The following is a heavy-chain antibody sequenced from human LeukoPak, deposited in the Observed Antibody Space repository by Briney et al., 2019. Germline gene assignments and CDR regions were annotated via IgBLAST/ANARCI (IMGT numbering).Heavy chain of an antibody. D-gene: IGHD4-17*01. J-gene: IGHJ4*02. CDR3: ARDRGYGDYGGGYFDY. Sequence: GGSLRLSCAASEFTFSSYAMHWVRQAPGKGLEWVAVISYDGSNKYYADSVKGRFTISRDNSKNTLCLQMNSLRAGDTAVYYCARDRGYGDYGGGYFDYWGQGTLVTVSS. V-gene: IGHV3-30-3*01. CDR2: ISYDGSNK. CDR1: EFTFSSYA.